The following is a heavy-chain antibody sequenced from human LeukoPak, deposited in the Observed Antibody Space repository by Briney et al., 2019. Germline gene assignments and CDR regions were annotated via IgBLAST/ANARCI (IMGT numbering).Heavy chain of an antibody. V-gene: IGHV1-2*02. J-gene: IGHJ4*02. Sequence: ASVKVSCKASGYTFTGYYMHWVRQAPGQGLEWMGWINPNSGGTNYAQKFQARVTMTRDTSISTAYMDLSRLRSDDTAMYYCARGARVHGAVDGVEIVDSWGQGTLVTVSS. D-gene: IGHD5-12*01. CDR2: INPNSGGT. CDR3: ARGARVHGAVDGVEIVDS. CDR1: GYTFTGYY.